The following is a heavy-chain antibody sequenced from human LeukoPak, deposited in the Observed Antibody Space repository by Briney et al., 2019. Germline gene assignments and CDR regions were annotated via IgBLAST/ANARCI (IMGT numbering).Heavy chain of an antibody. CDR3: AKVLRDFSSGWSICWFDP. Sequence: ASVKVSCKASGYTFTSYAMHWVRQAPGQRLEWMGWINAGNGNTKYSQEFQGRVTITRDTSASTAYMELSSLRAEDTAVYYCAKVLRDFSSGWSICWFDPWGQGTLVTVSS. V-gene: IGHV1-3*03. J-gene: IGHJ5*02. CDR2: INAGNGNT. CDR1: GYTFTSYA. D-gene: IGHD6-19*01.